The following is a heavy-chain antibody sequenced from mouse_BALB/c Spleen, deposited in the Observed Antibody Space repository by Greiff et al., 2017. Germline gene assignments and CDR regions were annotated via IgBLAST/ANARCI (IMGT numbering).Heavy chain of an antibody. CDR3: ASGTTACMDY. D-gene: IGHD1-2*01. J-gene: IGHJ4*01. CDR1: GFNFNDSS. CDR2: IDPANGNT. Sequence: VQLQQSGAELVKPGASVKLSCTASGFNFNDSSMHWVKQRPEQGLEWIGRIDPANGNTKYDPKFQGKATITADTSSNTAYLQFSSLTSEDTAVYYCASGTTACMDYWGQGTSVTVSS. V-gene: IGHV14-3*02.